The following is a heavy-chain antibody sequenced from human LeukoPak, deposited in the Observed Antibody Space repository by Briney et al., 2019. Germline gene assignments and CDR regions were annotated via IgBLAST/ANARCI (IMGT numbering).Heavy chain of an antibody. CDR2: ITQDGSEK. V-gene: IGHV3-7*01. CDR1: GFTFSSYW. Sequence: PGGSLRLSCAASGFTFSSYWMSWVRQAPGKGLEWVANITQDGSEKYYVDSVKGRFTISRDNAKNSLYLQMNSLRAEDTAVYYCARVDSSGWLLIDYWGEGTLVTVSS. CDR3: ARVDSSGWLLIDY. D-gene: IGHD6-19*01. J-gene: IGHJ4*02.